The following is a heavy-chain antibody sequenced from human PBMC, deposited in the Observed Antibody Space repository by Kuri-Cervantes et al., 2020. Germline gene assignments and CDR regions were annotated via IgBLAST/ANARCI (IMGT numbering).Heavy chain of an antibody. V-gene: IGHV4-30-2*01. CDR2: IYHSGST. CDR1: GGSISSGGYS. Sequence: LRLSCAVSGGSISSGGYSWSWIRQPPGKGLEWIEYIYHSGSTYYNPSLKSRVTISVDRSKNQFSLKLSPVTAADTAVYYCARAAEGGQLLDYWGQGTLVTVSS. CDR3: ARAAEGGQLLDY. J-gene: IGHJ4*02. D-gene: IGHD2-2*01.